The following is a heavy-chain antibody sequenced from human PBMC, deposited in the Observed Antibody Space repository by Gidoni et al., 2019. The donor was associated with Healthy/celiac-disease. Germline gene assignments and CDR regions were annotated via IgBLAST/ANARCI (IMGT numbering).Heavy chain of an antibody. D-gene: IGHD1-20*01. CDR1: GCSISSYY. V-gene: IGHV4-59*01. CDR3: ARVNWNLRGSLFLGGMDV. J-gene: IGHJ6*02. Sequence: QVQLQESGPGLVKPSETLSLTCTVSGCSISSYYWSWIRQPPGKGLEWIGYIYYSGSTNYNPALKSRVTISVETSKNQFSLKLSSVTAADTAVYYCARVNWNLRGSLFLGGMDVWGQGTTVTVSS. CDR2: IYYSGST.